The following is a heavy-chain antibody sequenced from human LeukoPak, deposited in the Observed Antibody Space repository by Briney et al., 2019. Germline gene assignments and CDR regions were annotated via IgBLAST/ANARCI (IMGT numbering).Heavy chain of an antibody. CDR1: GFTFSSYA. CDR2: ISYDGSNK. J-gene: IGHJ4*02. Sequence: GGSLRLSCAASGFTFSSYAMHWVRQAPGKGLEWVAVISYDGSNKYYADSVKGRFTISRDNSKNTLYLQMNNLRAEDTAVYYCATSPIQLWSHWGQGTLVTVSS. CDR3: ATSPIQLWSH. D-gene: IGHD5-18*01. V-gene: IGHV3-30*14.